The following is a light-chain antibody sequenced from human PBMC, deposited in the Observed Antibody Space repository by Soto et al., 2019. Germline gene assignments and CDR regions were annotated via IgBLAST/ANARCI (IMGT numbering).Light chain of an antibody. V-gene: IGKV1-5*01. CDR1: QSINNL. CDR2: DVS. Sequence: DVQMTQSPSTLSASVGDRVTITCRASQSINNLLAWYQQKPGKAPKFLIYDVSTLESGVSSRISGSGSGTEFTLTISSPPLEDFATYSSQQYDSYTLTFDGGTKVDTK. CDR3: QQYDSYTLT. J-gene: IGKJ4*02.